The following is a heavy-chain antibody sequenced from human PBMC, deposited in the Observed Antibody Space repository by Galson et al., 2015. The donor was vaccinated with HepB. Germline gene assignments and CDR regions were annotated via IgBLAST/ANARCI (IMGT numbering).Heavy chain of an antibody. V-gene: IGHV3-30*18. CDR3: AKDSSLGVRGVPTYGMDV. CDR1: GFTFNSYG. Sequence: SLRLSCAASGFTFNSYGMHWVRQAPGKGLEWVAVISYDGSNKYYADSVKGRFTISRDNSKNTLYLQMNSLRAEDTAVYYCAKDSSLGVRGVPTYGMDVWGQGTTVTVSS. CDR2: ISYDGSNK. D-gene: IGHD3-10*01. J-gene: IGHJ6*02.